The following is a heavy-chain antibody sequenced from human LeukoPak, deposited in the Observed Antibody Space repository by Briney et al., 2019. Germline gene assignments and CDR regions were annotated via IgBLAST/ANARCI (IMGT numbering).Heavy chain of an antibody. Sequence: GGSLRLSCAASGFTFSSYAMSWVRQAPGKGLEGVSAISGSGGSTYYADSVKGRFTISRDNSKNTLYLQMNSLRAEDTAVYYCAKAPYSNYEENWFDPWGQGTLVTVSS. V-gene: IGHV3-23*01. D-gene: IGHD4-11*01. CDR3: AKAPYSNYEENWFDP. J-gene: IGHJ5*02. CDR1: GFTFSSYA. CDR2: ISGSGGST.